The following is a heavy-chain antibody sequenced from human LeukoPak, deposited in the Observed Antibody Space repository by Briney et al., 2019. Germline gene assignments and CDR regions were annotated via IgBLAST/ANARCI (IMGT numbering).Heavy chain of an antibody. CDR3: ARQGVHQLDY. D-gene: IGHD1-1*01. J-gene: IGHJ4*02. Sequence: SETLSLTCTVTGGSISSYYWSWIRQPPGKGLEWIGEINHNGSTNYNPSLKSRVTISVDTSKNQFSLKLSSVTAADTAVYYCARQGVHQLDYWGQGTLVTVSS. V-gene: IGHV4-34*01. CDR1: GGSISSYY. CDR2: INHNGST.